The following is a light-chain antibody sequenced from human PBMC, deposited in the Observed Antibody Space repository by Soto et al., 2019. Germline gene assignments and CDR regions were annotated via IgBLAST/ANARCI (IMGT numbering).Light chain of an antibody. CDR3: QQYGSSRT. Sequence: EIVLTQSPGTLSLSPGERATLSCRASQSVSSSYLAWYQQKPGQAPRLLIYGASSRATGIPDRFSGSGCGTAFTLPISRLEPEDFAVYYCQQYGSSRTFGQGTKVEI. J-gene: IGKJ1*01. CDR1: QSVSSSY. V-gene: IGKV3-20*01. CDR2: GAS.